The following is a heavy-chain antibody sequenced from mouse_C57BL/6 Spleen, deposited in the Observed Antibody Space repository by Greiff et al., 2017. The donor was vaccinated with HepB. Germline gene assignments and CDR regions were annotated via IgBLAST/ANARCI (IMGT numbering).Heavy chain of an antibody. CDR2: IYPSDSET. J-gene: IGHJ3*01. CDR1: GYTFTSYW. D-gene: IGHD2-10*02. V-gene: IGHV1-61*01. Sequence: QVQLQQPGAELVRPGSSVKLSCKASGYTFTSYWMDWVKQRPGQGLEWIGNIYPSDSETHYNQKFKDKATLTVDKSSSTAYMQLSSLTSEDSAVYYCAREYRAWFAYWGQGTLVTVSA. CDR3: AREYRAWFAY.